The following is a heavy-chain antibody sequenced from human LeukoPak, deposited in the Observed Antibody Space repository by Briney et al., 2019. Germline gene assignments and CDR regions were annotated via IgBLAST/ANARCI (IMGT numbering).Heavy chain of an antibody. Sequence: SQTLSLNCTVSGGSIRSGSYYWSWLRQPAGKGLEWIGRIYTSGSTNYNPSLKSRVTISVDTSKNQFSLKLSSVTAADTAVYYCARDWGPAGTLDYWGQGTLVTVSS. D-gene: IGHD1/OR15-1a*01. J-gene: IGHJ4*02. CDR2: IYTSGST. V-gene: IGHV4-61*02. CDR3: ARDWGPAGTLDY. CDR1: GGSIRSGSYY.